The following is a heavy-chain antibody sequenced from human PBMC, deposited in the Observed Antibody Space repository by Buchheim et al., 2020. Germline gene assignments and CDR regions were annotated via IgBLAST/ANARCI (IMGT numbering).Heavy chain of an antibody. V-gene: IGHV3-33*01. D-gene: IGHD4-11*01. J-gene: IGHJ6*02. Sequence: QVQLVESGGDVVQPGRSLRLSCAASEFTFSSYGIHWVRQAPGKGLEWVAVIWYDGSNKYYADSVKGRFTISRDNSKNTLYLQMNSLRAEDTAVYYCARGTTVTTPYYYGMDVWGQGTT. CDR3: ARGTTVTTPYYYGMDV. CDR2: IWYDGSNK. CDR1: EFTFSSYG.